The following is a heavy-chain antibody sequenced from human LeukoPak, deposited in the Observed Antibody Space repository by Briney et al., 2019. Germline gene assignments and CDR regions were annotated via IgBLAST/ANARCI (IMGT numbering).Heavy chain of an antibody. Sequence: SETLSLTCAVYGGSFSGYFWTWIRQPPGKGLEWIGEISHRGNTDYNPSLKSRVTISLDTPKNQFSLKLSSVTAADTAIYYCALSTTTVTTRTIDYWGQGTLVTVSS. CDR2: ISHRGNT. V-gene: IGHV4-34*01. J-gene: IGHJ4*02. CDR1: GGSFSGYF. D-gene: IGHD4-17*01. CDR3: ALSTTTVTTRTIDY.